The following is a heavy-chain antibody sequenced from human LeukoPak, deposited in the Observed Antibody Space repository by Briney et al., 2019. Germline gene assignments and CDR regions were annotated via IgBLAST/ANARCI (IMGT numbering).Heavy chain of an antibody. Sequence: SQTLSLTCTVSGGSISSGDYYWSWIRQPPGKGLEWIGYIYYSGSTYYNPSLKSRVTISVDTSKNQFSLKLSSVTAADTAVYYCARVHFLWFGELFARHWGQGTLVTVSS. D-gene: IGHD3-10*01. V-gene: IGHV4-30-4*01. J-gene: IGHJ1*01. CDR3: ARVHFLWFGELFARH. CDR2: IYYSGST. CDR1: GGSISSGDYY.